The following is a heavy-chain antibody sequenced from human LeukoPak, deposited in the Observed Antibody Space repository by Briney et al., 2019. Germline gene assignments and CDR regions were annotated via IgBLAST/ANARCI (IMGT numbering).Heavy chain of an antibody. CDR3: AREIYYYDSSGYGKARTFDY. CDR1: GGSISSYY. D-gene: IGHD3-22*01. V-gene: IGHV4-59*01. J-gene: IGHJ4*02. CDR2: IYYSGST. Sequence: PSETLSLTCTVSGGSISSYYWSWIRQPPGKGLEWIGYIYYSGSTNYNPSLKSRVTISVDTSKNQFSLKLSSVTAADTAVYYCAREIYYYDSSGYGKARTFDYRGQGTLVTVSS.